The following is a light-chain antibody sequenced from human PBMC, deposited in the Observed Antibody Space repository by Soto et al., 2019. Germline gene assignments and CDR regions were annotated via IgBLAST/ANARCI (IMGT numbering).Light chain of an antibody. CDR3: QQYNKWSAIS. CDR1: QSIARK. J-gene: IGKJ1*01. V-gene: IGKV3-15*01. Sequence: EIVLTQSPASLSVSPGERVTLSCRASQSIARKLAWYQQKPGQAPRLLIYDTSTRATRLPARFSGSGSGTEFTLTISSLQSEDSAVYYCQQYNKWSAISFGQGTKVDIK. CDR2: DTS.